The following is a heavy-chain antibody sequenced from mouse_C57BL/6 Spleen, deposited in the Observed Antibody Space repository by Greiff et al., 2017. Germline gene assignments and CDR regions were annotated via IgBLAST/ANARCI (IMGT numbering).Heavy chain of an antibody. J-gene: IGHJ1*03. CDR2: IYPGDGDT. V-gene: IGHV1-82*01. CDR1: GYAFSSSW. CDR3: ARVGDYNGSSPWYFDV. Sequence: QVQLKESGPELVKPGASVKISCKASGYAFSSSWMNWVKQRPGKGLEWIGRIYPGDGDTNYDGKVKGKATLTADKASSTAYMQLSSLTSEDSAVYFWARVGDYNGSSPWYFDVWGTGTTVTVSS. D-gene: IGHD1-1*01.